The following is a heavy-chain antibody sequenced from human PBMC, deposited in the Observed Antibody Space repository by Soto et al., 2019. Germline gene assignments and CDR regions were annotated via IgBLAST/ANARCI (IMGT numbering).Heavy chain of an antibody. J-gene: IGHJ3*02. Sequence: SETLSLTCTVSAGSIRTYFWSWIRQPPGKGLEWIGYIYYSGTTNYNPSLKSRVTILLDTSKNQFSLRLSSVTAADTAVYYCARGRGGTYDAFDIWGQGTLVTVSS. CDR3: ARGRGGTYDAFDI. V-gene: IGHV4-59*01. D-gene: IGHD1-26*01. CDR1: AGSIRTYF. CDR2: IYYSGTT.